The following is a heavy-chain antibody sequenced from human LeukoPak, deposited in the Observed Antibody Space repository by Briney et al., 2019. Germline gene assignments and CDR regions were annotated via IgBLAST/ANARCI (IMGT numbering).Heavy chain of an antibody. J-gene: IGHJ4*02. CDR2: IKSKSDGGTI. CDR1: GFTFSDAW. D-gene: IGHD2-15*01. Sequence: GSLRLSCVGSGFTFSDAWMSWVRQAPGKGLGWVGRIKSKSDGGTIDYAAPVKGRFTISRDDSRNTLYLQMNSLKTEDTAVYYCTTRRQDGWWGQGTLVTVS. CDR3: TTRRQDGW. V-gene: IGHV3-15*01.